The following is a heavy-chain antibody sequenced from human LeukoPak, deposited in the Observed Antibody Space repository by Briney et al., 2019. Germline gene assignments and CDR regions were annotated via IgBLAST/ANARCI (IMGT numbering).Heavy chain of an antibody. Sequence: GGSLRLSCAASGFTFSSYWIHWVRQAPGKGLVWVSRINSDGSSTSYADSVKGRFTISRGNAKNTLYLQMNSLRAEDTAVYYCAVGSGSYYLWGQGTLVTVSS. CDR1: GFTFSSYW. V-gene: IGHV3-74*01. CDR3: AVGSGSYYL. J-gene: IGHJ5*02. CDR2: INSDGSST. D-gene: IGHD3-10*01.